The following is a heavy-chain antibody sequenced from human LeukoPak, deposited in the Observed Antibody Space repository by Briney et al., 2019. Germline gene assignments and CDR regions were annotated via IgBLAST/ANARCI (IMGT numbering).Heavy chain of an antibody. CDR3: ARHGTISSESYFDY. D-gene: IGHD1-14*01. J-gene: IGHJ4*02. CDR2: IHNSGRT. CDR1: GGSVSSYY. Sequence: SETLSLTCSVSGGSVSSYYWSWIRQSPGKGLEWIGYIHNSGRTNYNPSLKSRVTGFVDTTKNQVSLRLSSVTAADTAVYYCARHGTISSESYFDYWGQGALVTVSS. V-gene: IGHV4-59*08.